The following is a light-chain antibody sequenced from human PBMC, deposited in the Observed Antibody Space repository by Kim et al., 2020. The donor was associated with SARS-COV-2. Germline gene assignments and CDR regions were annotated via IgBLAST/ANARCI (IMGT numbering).Light chain of an antibody. CDR1: SNNVGNQG. V-gene: IGLV10-54*01. CDR2: KNI. CDR3: SAWDSSLSAWV. Sequence: QAGLTQPPSVSKGLRQTATLTCTGNSNNVGNQGAAWLQQHQGHPPKLLSYKNINGPSGISERLSASRSGNTASLTITGLQPEDEADYYCSAWDSSLSAWVFGGGTQLTVL. J-gene: IGLJ3*02.